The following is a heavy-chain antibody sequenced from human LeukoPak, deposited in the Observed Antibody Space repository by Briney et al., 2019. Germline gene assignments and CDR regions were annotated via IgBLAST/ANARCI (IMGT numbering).Heavy chain of an antibody. D-gene: IGHD3-10*02. J-gene: IGHJ4*02. CDR3: ARVHVRGVSLPECLRH. CDR2: IYSGGNT. CDR1: GFTVSSNY. Sequence: PGGSLRLSCAASGFTVSSNYMSWVRQAPGKGLEWVSVIYSGGNTYYADSVKGRFTISRDNSKNTLSLQMNSLRAEDTAVYYCARVHVRGVSLPECLRHWGQGTLVTVSS. V-gene: IGHV3-53*01.